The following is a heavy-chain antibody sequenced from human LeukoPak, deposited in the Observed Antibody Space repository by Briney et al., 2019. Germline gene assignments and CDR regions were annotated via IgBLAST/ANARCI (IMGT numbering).Heavy chain of an antibody. V-gene: IGHV4-39*01. CDR3: ESTVTKAPYYYYSMDV. Sequence: SETLSLTCTVSDGSISSSSYYWGWIRQPPGKGLEWIGSIYYSGSTYYNPSLKSRVTISVDTSKNQFSLKLSSVTAAGTAVYYCESTVTKAPYYYYSMDVWGQGTTVTVSS. D-gene: IGHD4-17*01. CDR1: DGSISSSSYY. J-gene: IGHJ6*02. CDR2: IYYSGST.